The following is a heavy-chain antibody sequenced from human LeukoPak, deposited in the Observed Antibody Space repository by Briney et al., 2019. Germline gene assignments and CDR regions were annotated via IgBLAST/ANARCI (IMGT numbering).Heavy chain of an antibody. V-gene: IGHV1-69*05. Sequence: SVKVSCKASGGTFSSYAISWARQAPGQGLEWMGGIIPIFGTANYAQKFQGRVTITTDESTSTAYMELSSLRSEDTAVYYCARGVSYYDSSGDYYYYYMDVWGKGTTVTVSS. CDR3: ARGVSYYDSSGDYYYYYMDV. J-gene: IGHJ6*03. CDR2: IIPIFGTA. CDR1: GGTFSSYA. D-gene: IGHD3-22*01.